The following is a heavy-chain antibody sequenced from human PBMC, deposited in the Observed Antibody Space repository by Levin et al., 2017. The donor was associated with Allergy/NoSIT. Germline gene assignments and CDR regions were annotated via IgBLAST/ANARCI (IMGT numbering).Heavy chain of an antibody. V-gene: IGHV4-34*01. Sequence: SQTLSLTCAVYGGSFSGYYWSWIRQPPGKGLEWIGEINHSGSTNYNPSLKSRVTISVDTSKNQFSLKLSSVTAADTAVYYCARDVGYGSGSYNLDYWGQGTLVTVSS. D-gene: IGHD3-10*01. J-gene: IGHJ4*02. CDR3: ARDVGYGSGSYNLDY. CDR1: GGSFSGYY. CDR2: INHSGST.